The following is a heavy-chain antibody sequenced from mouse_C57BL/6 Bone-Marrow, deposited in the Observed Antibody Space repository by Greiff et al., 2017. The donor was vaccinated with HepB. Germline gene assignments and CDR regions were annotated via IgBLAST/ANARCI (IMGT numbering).Heavy chain of an antibody. CDR2: ISDGGSYT. CDR1: GFTFSSYA. J-gene: IGHJ2*01. D-gene: IGHD1-1*01. V-gene: IGHV5-4*01. CDR3: ARGGGPYYYGSSYGY. Sequence: EVQLVESGGGLVKPGGSLKLSCAASGFTFSSYAMSWVRQTPEKRLEWVATISDGGSYTYYPDNVKGRFTISRDNAKNNLYLQMSHLKSEDTAMYYCARGGGPYYYGSSYGYWGQGTTLTVSS.